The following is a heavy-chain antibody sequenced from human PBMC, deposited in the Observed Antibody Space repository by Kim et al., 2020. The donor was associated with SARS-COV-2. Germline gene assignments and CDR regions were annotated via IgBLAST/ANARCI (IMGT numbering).Heavy chain of an antibody. CDR3: AKGAGGGRLLIDYQWDH. D-gene: IGHD3-16*01. Sequence: GGSLRLSCAASGFTFSNFAMGWVRRAPGKGLEWVSAIKQNDVKTYYADSVKGRFTISGDSSKNTLYLQMNSLRAEDTAVYYCAKGAGGGRLLIDYQWDHWGQGTLVTVSS. J-gene: IGHJ4*02. CDR1: GFTFSNFA. CDR2: IKQNDVKT. V-gene: IGHV3-23*01.